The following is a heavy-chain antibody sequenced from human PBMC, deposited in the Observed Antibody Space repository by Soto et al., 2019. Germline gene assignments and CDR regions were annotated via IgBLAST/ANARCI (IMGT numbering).Heavy chain of an antibody. CDR2: IIPIFGTA. V-gene: IGHV1-69*01. CDR1: GGTFSSYA. D-gene: IGHD6-19*01. Sequence: QVQLVQSGAEVKKPGSSVKVSCKASGGTFSSYAISWVRQAPGQGLEWMGGIIPIFGTANYAQKFQGGVTITADESKSTAYMELSSLRAEDTAVYYCASLAVAGKHFDYWGQGTLVTVSS. CDR3: ASLAVAGKHFDY. J-gene: IGHJ4*02.